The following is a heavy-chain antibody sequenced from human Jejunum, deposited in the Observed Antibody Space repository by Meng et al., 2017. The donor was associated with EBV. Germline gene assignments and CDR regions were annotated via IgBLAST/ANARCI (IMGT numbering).Heavy chain of an antibody. V-gene: IGHV5-51*01. Sequence: GASMKIFSNGSSDSFTSYWTGCVRQMPGKVREWMWISYPGDSATRYSPSFQGQVTISADKSISTAYLQWSSLKAAYTAMYYCARHDHDYYGMDVWGQGTTVTVSS. CDR1: SDSFTSYW. CDR3: ARHDHDYYGMDV. J-gene: IGHJ6*02. D-gene: IGHD3-3*01. CDR2: SYPGDSAT.